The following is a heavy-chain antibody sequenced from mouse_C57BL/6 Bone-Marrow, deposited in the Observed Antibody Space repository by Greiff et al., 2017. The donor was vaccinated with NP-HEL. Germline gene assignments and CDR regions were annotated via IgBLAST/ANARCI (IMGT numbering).Heavy chain of an antibody. J-gene: IGHJ3*01. CDR2: IYPGNGDT. V-gene: IGHV1-12*01. Sequence: LHQSGAELVRPGASVKMSCKASGYTFTSYNMHWVKQTPRQGLEWIGAIYPGNGDTSYNQKFKGKATLTVDKSSSTAYMALRSLTSEAAAVYFCARYDGTGFAYWGQGTLVTVSA. CDR3: ARYDGTGFAY. D-gene: IGHD2-3*01. CDR1: GYTFTSYN.